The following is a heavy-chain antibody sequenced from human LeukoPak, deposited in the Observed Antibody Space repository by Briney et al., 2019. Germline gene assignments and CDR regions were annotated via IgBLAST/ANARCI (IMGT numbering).Heavy chain of an antibody. Sequence: GGSLRLSCGASGLIFSTYSMNWLRQAPGKGLERVSYSSGSGTTISYAVSVKGRFTIFRDNAEKSLYLQISSLRAEDTAVYYCARSDGFDIWGQGTMVTVSS. CDR1: GLIFSTYS. J-gene: IGHJ3*02. CDR3: ARSDGFDI. CDR2: SSGSGTTI. V-gene: IGHV3-48*01.